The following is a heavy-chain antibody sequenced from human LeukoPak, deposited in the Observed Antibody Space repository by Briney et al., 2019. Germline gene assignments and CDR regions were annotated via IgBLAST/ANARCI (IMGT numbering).Heavy chain of an antibody. CDR3: AKECDYSPGHKFDL. Sequence: GGSLRLSCTASGFTFNNYLMSWVRQAPGKGPEWVSVLFTGGAGALYADSVRGRVTISGDTSKTTPYLQMNGLRAEDTAVYYCAKECDYSPGHKFDLWGRGTLVTVSS. V-gene: IGHV3-23*03. D-gene: IGHD3-10*01. CDR2: LFTGGAGA. CDR1: GFTFNNYL. J-gene: IGHJ5*02.